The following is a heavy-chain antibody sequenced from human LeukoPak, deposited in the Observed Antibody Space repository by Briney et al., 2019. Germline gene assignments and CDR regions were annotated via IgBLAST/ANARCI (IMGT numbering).Heavy chain of an antibody. CDR3: AGAGDCSSTSCYGGVDY. J-gene: IGHJ4*02. D-gene: IGHD2-2*01. CDR1: GGSISSGDYY. Sequence: SQTLSLACTVSGGSISSGDYYWSWIRQPPGKGLEWIGYIYYSGSTYYNPSLKSRVTISVDTSKNQFSLKLSSVTAADTAVYYCAGAGDCSSTSCYGGVDYWGQGTLVTVSS. V-gene: IGHV4-30-4*01. CDR2: IYYSGST.